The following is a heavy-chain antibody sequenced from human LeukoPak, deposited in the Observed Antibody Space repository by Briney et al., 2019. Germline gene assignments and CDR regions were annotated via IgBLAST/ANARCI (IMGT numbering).Heavy chain of an antibody. CDR1: GGTFSSYA. D-gene: IGHD1-1*01. Sequence: ASVKVSCKASGGTFSSYAISWVRQAPGQGLEWMGRIIPILGIANYAQKFQGRVTMTRDTSISTAYMELSRLRSDDTAVYYCARASKRLSRELDYWGQGTLVTVSS. CDR2: IIPILGIA. V-gene: IGHV1-69*04. CDR3: ARASKRLSRELDY. J-gene: IGHJ4*02.